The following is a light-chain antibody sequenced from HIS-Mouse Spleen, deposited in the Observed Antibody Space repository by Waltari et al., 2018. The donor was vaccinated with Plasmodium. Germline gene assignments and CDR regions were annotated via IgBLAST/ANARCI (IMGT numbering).Light chain of an antibody. CDR3: CSYAGSYTYV. Sequence: QSALTQPRSVSGSPGQSVTISCTGTSSDVGCYNYVSWYQQHPGKAPKLMIYDASKRPSGFPDRFSGSKSGNTASLTISGLQAEDEADYYCCSYAGSYTYVFGTGTKVTVL. CDR1: SSDVGCYNY. CDR2: DAS. J-gene: IGLJ1*01. V-gene: IGLV2-11*01.